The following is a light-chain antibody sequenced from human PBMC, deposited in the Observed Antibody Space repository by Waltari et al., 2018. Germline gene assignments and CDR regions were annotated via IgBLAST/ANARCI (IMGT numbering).Light chain of an antibody. CDR1: QSVFYSSNDKNY. V-gene: IGKV4-1*01. Sequence: DIVMTQSPESLAVSLGERVPINCKSSQSVFYSSNDKNYLAWYRQKPGQPPKLLIYWASTRESGVPDRFSGSGSGTDFTLTISSLQAEDVAVYSCQQYYSIPYSFGQGTTLEIK. J-gene: IGKJ2*03. CDR2: WAS. CDR3: QQYYSIPYS.